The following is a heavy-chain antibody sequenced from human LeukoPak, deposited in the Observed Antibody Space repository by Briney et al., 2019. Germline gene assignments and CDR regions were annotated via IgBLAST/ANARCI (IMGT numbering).Heavy chain of an antibody. CDR1: GGSFSGYY. V-gene: IGHV4-34*01. D-gene: IGHD6-6*01. J-gene: IGHJ6*02. CDR3: ASRGGPARPDYYGMDV. Sequence: PSETLSPTCAVYGGSFSGYYWSWIRQPPGKGLEWIGEINHSGSTNYNPSLKSRVTIPVDTSKNQFSLKLSSVTAADTAVYYCASRGGPARPDYYGMDVWGQGTTVTVSS. CDR2: INHSGST.